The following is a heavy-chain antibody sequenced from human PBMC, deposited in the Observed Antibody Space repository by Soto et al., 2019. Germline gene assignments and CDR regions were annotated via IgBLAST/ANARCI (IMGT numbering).Heavy chain of an antibody. CDR2: ITGSGGST. CDR3: VKHLGNPSGAFDI. Sequence: EVQLLESGGGLVQPGGSLRLSCVASGFTLSTYAMSWVRQAPGKGLEWVSGITGSGGSTYYADSVKGRFTISRDKSKSTVSLHMSSLRAEDTAVYYCVKHLGNPSGAFDIWGQGTMVNVSS. J-gene: IGHJ3*02. V-gene: IGHV3-23*01. D-gene: IGHD4-4*01. CDR1: GFTLSTYA.